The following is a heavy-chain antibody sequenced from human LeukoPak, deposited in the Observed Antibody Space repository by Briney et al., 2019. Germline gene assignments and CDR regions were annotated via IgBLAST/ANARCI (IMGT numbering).Heavy chain of an antibody. CDR1: GFTFSSYW. Sequence: GGSLRLSCAASGFTFSSYWMHWVRQAPGKGLVWVSRINSDGSSTSYADSVKGRFTIPRDNAKNTLYLQMNSLRAEDTAVYYCARDSGWCSSTSCSQGGWFDPWGQGTLVTVSS. V-gene: IGHV3-74*01. J-gene: IGHJ5*02. CDR2: INSDGSST. CDR3: ARDSGWCSSTSCSQGGWFDP. D-gene: IGHD2-2*01.